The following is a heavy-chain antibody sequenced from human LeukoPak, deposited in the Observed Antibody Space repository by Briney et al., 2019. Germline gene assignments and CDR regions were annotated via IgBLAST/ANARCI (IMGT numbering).Heavy chain of an antibody. J-gene: IGHJ4*02. V-gene: IGHV3-23*01. CDR1: GFTFSSYA. D-gene: IGHD1-26*01. CDR2: ISGSGGST. Sequence: GGSLRLSCAASGFTFSSYAMSWVRQAPGKGLEWVSAISGSGGSTYYADSVKGRFTISRDNSKNTLYLQMNSLRAEDTAVYYCARGDSGSYSADYWGQGTLVTVSS. CDR3: ARGDSGSYSADY.